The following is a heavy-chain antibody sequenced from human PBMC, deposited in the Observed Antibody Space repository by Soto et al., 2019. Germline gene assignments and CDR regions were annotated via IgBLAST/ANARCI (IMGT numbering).Heavy chain of an antibody. Sequence: ASVKPTSKASGYTFTSNDMHWVRQAPGQRLEWIGWINAGNGNTKYSQKFQGRVTITRDTSASTAYMELSSLRSEDTAVYYWARDKITGILDYWGQGTLVTVSS. J-gene: IGHJ4*02. D-gene: IGHD1-20*01. CDR3: ARDKITGILDY. CDR2: INAGNGNT. CDR1: GYTFTSND. V-gene: IGHV1-3*01.